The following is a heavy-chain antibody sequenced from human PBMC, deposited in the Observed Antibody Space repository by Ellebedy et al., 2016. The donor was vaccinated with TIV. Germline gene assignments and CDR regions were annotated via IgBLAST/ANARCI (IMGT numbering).Heavy chain of an antibody. CDR1: GFTFYNFD. D-gene: IGHD4-23*01. CDR3: ASTFSSGVSASYYYGMDV. J-gene: IGHJ6*02. CDR2: ISGSGLST. Sequence: GGSLRLSCAASGFTFYNFDMSWVRQAPGKGLEWVSAISGSGLSTYYADSVKGRFTVSRDNLRKTVYLQMNSLRAEDTAVYYCASTFSSGVSASYYYGMDVWGQGTTVTVSS. V-gene: IGHV3-23*01.